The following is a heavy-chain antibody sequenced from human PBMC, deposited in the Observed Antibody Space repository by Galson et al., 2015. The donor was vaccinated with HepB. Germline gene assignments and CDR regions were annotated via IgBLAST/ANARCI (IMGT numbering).Heavy chain of an antibody. CDR2: INTNTGNP. Sequence: SVKVSCKASGYTFTSYAMNWVRQAPGQGLEWMGWINTNTGNPTYAQGFTGRFVFSLDTSVSTAYLQISSLKAEDTAVYYCARETVPAAMGYYYYMDVWGKGTTVTVSS. V-gene: IGHV7-4-1*02. CDR1: GYTFTSYA. D-gene: IGHD2-2*01. J-gene: IGHJ6*03. CDR3: ARETVPAAMGYYYYMDV.